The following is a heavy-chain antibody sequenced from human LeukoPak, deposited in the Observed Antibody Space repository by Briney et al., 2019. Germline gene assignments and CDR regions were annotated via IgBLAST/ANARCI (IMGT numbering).Heavy chain of an antibody. CDR1: GFTFRSYA. J-gene: IGHJ4*02. D-gene: IGHD1-26*01. CDR2: ISGSGDST. Sequence: GGSLRLSCAASGFTFRSYAMTWVRQAPGKGLEWVSVISGSGDSTYYADSVKGRFTISRDNSKNTLYLQMNSLRVEDTAVYYCAKGRSGSCYSDSDYWGQGTLVTVSS. V-gene: IGHV3-23*01. CDR3: AKGRSGSCYSDSDY.